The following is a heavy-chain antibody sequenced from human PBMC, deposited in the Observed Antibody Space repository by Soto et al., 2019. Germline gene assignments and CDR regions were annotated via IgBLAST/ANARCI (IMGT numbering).Heavy chain of an antibody. CDR2: IRGRGGST. V-gene: IGHV3-23*01. J-gene: IGHJ4*02. CDR3: ATMGIDY. Sequence: EVQLWESGGGLVQPGGSLRLSCAASGFTFSRYALSWFLQSPGQGLEWVPAIRGRGGSTYYADSLKGRFPISRDTSKNTLYLQMNSLRAEATAVYDCATMGIDYWGQGTLVTVSS. D-gene: IGHD7-27*01. CDR1: GFTFSRYA.